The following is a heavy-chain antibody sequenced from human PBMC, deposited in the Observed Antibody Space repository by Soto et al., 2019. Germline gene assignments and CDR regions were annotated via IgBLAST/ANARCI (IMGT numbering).Heavy chain of an antibody. CDR3: ARVNYDILTGFYASLDYYGMDV. V-gene: IGHV1-18*01. Sequence: QVQLVQSGGDVKKTGASVKVSCKASGFTFSSYAFSWVRQAPGQGLEWMGGISGYNGNTFSAQRFQGRVTMTTDTSTSTAYMELRSLRSDDTAVYYCARVNYDILTGFYASLDYYGMDVWGQGTTVTVSS. D-gene: IGHD3-9*01. CDR1: GFTFSSYA. CDR2: ISGYNGNT. J-gene: IGHJ6*02.